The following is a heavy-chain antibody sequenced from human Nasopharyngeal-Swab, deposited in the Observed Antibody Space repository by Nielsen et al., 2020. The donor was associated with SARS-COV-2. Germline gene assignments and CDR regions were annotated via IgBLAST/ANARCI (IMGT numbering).Heavy chain of an antibody. Sequence: ASVNVSCKASGYTFTSYGISWVRQAPGQGLEWMGWISAYNGNTNYAQKLQGRVTMTTDTSTSTAYMELRSLRSDDTAVYYCARAPDYDFWSGIYYYYYYYIDVWGKGTTVTVSS. CDR1: GYTFTSYG. CDR3: ARAPDYDFWSGIYYYYYYYIDV. CDR2: ISAYNGNT. D-gene: IGHD3-3*01. V-gene: IGHV1-18*04. J-gene: IGHJ6*03.